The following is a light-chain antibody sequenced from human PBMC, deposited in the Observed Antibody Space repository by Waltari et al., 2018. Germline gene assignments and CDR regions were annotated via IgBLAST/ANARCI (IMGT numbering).Light chain of an antibody. J-gene: IGLJ2*01. CDR1: NIGSKS. CDR3: QVWDSSSDRVV. Sequence: SYVLTQPPSVSVAPGKTARITCGGNNIGSKSVHWYQQKPGQAPVLVIYYDSDRPSGIPERFSGSTSRNTAILTISRVEAGDEADYYCQVWDSSSDRVVFGGGTKLTVL. V-gene: IGLV3-21*04. CDR2: YDS.